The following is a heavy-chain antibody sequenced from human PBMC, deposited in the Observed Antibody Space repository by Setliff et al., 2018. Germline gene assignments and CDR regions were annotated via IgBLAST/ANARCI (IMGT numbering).Heavy chain of an antibody. CDR3: ARTCSGSACYAGLES. CDR1: GFTFSSHW. CDR2: ISDTSAFI. D-gene: IGHD2-15*01. V-gene: IGHV3-21*06. J-gene: IGHJ4*02. Sequence: PGGSLRLSCAASGFTFSSHWMHWVRPGPGKGPEWVSSISDTSAFISYADSVKGRFTISRDNAKNTLYLQMNSLRPEDTAVYYCARTCSGSACYAGLESWGQGTPVTVSS.